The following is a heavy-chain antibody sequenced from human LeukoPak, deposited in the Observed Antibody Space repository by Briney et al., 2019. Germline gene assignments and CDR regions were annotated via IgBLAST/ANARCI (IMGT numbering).Heavy chain of an antibody. Sequence: GGSLRLSCAASGFTFCSYSMNWVRQAPGKGLEWVSSISSSSSYIYYADSVKVRFTISRDNAKNSLYLQMNSLRAEDTAVYYCSRTVGYLDAFDIWGQGTMVTVSS. CDR2: ISSSSSYI. V-gene: IGHV3-21*01. CDR1: GFTFCSYS. J-gene: IGHJ3*02. D-gene: IGHD3-16*02. CDR3: SRTVGYLDAFDI.